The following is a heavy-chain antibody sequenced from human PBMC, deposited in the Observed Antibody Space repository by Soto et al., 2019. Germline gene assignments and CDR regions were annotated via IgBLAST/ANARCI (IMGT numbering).Heavy chain of an antibody. V-gene: IGHV4-4*07. Sequence: PSETLSLTCTVSGGSISSYYWSWIRQPAGKGLEWIGRIYTSGSTNYNPSLKSRVTMSVDTSKNQSSLKLSSVTAADTAVYYCARGSYDFWSGYSTDYYYYGMDVWGQGTTVTVSS. CDR2: IYTSGST. CDR1: GGSISSYY. CDR3: ARGSYDFWSGYSTDYYYYGMDV. D-gene: IGHD3-3*01. J-gene: IGHJ6*02.